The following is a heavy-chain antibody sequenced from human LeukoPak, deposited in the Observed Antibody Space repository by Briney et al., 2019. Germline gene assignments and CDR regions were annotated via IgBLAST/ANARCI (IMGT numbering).Heavy chain of an antibody. D-gene: IGHD3-10*01. CDR2: ISAYNGNT. J-gene: IGHJ6*03. CDR3: ARDKRGVWFGEYYMDV. V-gene: IGHV1-18*01. Sequence: WASVKVSCKASGYTFTSYGISWVRQAPGQGLEWMGWISAYNGNTNYAQKLQGRVTMTTDTSTSTAYMELRSLRSDDTAVYYCARDKRGVWFGEYYMDVWGNGTTVTVSS. CDR1: GYTFTSYG.